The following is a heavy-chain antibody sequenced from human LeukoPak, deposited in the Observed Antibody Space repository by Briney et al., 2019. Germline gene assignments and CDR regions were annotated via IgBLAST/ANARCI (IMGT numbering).Heavy chain of an antibody. D-gene: IGHD3-10*01. CDR3: ARRTIWFGELLGYYYYGMDV. CDR1: GGSFSGYY. J-gene: IGHJ6*02. Sequence: SETLSLTCAVYGGSFSGYYWSWIRQPPGKGLERIGEINHSGSTNYNPSLKSRVTISVDTSKNQFSLKLSSVTAADTAVYYCARRTIWFGELLGYYYYGMDVWGQGTTVTVSS. V-gene: IGHV4-34*01. CDR2: INHSGST.